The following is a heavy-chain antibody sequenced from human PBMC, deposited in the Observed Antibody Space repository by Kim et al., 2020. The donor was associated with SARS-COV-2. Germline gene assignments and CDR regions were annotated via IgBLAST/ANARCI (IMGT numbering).Heavy chain of an antibody. V-gene: IGHV3-33*01. D-gene: IGHD3-9*01. Sequence: YADAVKGRFTIARDNSKNTLYLQMNSLRAEDTAVYYCARDPDDILTKFDYWGQGTLVTVSS. CDR3: ARDPDDILTKFDY. J-gene: IGHJ4*02.